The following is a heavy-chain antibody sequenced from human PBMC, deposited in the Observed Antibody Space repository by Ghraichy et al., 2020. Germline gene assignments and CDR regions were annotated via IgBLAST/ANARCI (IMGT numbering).Heavy chain of an antibody. CDR2: IYNSDST. Sequence: SETLSLTCTVSGGSVSGGSSYWNWIRQPPGKELEWIGCIYNSDSTTYNPSLKSRLTISLDTSKNQFSLKLRSVTAADTAVYYCARDQGAYYYYRMDVWGQGTPITVSS. J-gene: IGHJ6*02. V-gene: IGHV4-61*01. CDR3: ARDQGAYYYYRMDV. CDR1: GGSVSGGSSY.